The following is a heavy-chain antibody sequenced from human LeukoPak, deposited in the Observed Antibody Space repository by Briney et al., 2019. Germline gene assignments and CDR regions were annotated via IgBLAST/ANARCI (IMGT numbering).Heavy chain of an antibody. CDR1: EFTFSSFW. CDR3: ARSFSDRSTSCFISCGFHP. Sequence: GGSLRLSCAASEFTFSSFWMSWVRQAPGKGLEWVASINQDGSEKYYVDSVKGRFTISRDNAKNSLYLQMNSLRAEDTAVYYCARSFSDRSTSCFISCGFHPWGQGTLVTVSS. V-gene: IGHV3-7*01. CDR2: INQDGSEK. D-gene: IGHD2-2*01. J-gene: IGHJ5*02.